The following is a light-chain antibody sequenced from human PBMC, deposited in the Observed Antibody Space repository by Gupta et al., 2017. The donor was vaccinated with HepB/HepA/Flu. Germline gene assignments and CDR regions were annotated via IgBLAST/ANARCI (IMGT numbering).Light chain of an antibody. V-gene: IGLV1-47*02. CDR2: SNN. CDR3: AAWDDSRSGVV. J-gene: IGLJ2*01. CDR1: SSNIGSNY. Sequence: QSVLTQPPSASGTPGQRVTISCSGSSSNIGSNYVYWYQQTPGTTPKVLIYSNNKRPSGVPERFSGAKSGTSASVATSGLRAEEEADYYCAAWDDSRSGVVFGGGTKLTVL.